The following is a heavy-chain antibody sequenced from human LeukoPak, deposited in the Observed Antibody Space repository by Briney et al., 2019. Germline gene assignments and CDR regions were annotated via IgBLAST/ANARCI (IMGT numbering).Heavy chain of an antibody. CDR3: ARDKQQLDYFDY. CDR2: INPSGGST. Sequence: ASVKVSCKASGYTFTNYGISWVRQAPGQGLEWMGIINPSGGSTSHAQKFQGRVTMTRDTSTSTVYMELSSLRSEDTAVYYCARDKQQLDYFDYWGQGTLVTVSS. CDR1: GYTFTNYG. J-gene: IGHJ4*02. D-gene: IGHD6-13*01. V-gene: IGHV1-46*01.